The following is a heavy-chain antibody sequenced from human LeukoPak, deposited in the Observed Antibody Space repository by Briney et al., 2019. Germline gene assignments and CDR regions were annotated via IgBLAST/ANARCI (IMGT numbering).Heavy chain of an antibody. J-gene: IGHJ4*02. Sequence: SETLSLTCTVSGGSISSYYWSWIRQPAGKGLEWIGRIYTSGSTNYNPFLKSRVTMSVDTSKNQFSLKLSSVTAADTAVYYCARAYYYDSSGYYAYYFDYWGQGTLVTVSS. V-gene: IGHV4-4*07. CDR3: ARAYYYDSSGYYAYYFDY. D-gene: IGHD3-22*01. CDR2: IYTSGST. CDR1: GGSISSYY.